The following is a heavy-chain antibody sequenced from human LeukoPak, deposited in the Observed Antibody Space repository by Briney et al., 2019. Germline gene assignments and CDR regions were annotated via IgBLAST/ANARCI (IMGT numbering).Heavy chain of an antibody. J-gene: IGHJ4*02. CDR3: ARRFGGVIARDYYFDY. CDR2: IYYSGST. CDR1: GGSISSYY. V-gene: IGHV4-59*08. D-gene: IGHD3-16*02. Sequence: SETLSLTCTVSGGSISSYYWSWIRQPPGKGLEWIGYIYYSGSTYYNPSLKSRVTISVDTSKNQFSLKLSSVTAADTAVYYCARRFGGVIARDYYFDYWGQGTLVTVSS.